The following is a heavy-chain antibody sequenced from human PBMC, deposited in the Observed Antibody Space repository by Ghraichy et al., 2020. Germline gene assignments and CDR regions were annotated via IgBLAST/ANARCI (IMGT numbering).Heavy chain of an antibody. D-gene: IGHD6-19*01. CDR3: VAGNGWLDY. J-gene: IGHJ4*02. CDR1: GGSISDHY. Sequence: ESLNISCTVSGGSISDHYWSWIRQSPGKGLESIGYIYYSGSTTYNPSLKSRVTISVDTSKKPFSLKLSSVTAADTAVYYCVAGNGWLDYWGQGTLVTVSS. CDR2: IYYSGST. V-gene: IGHV4-59*11.